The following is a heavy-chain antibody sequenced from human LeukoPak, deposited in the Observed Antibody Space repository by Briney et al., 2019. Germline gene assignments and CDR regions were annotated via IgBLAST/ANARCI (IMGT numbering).Heavy chain of an antibody. D-gene: IGHD2-2*01. CDR3: ARGGGCTTTSCDFDY. Sequence: SETLSLTCSVSVLPISSYYWSGMRHSPGKALEWIGHISYSGTTNYNPSLNSRVTISLDTSKNQFSLKLSSVTAADTAVYYCARGGGCTTTSCDFDYWGQGTLVTVSS. CDR2: ISYSGTT. J-gene: IGHJ4*02. V-gene: IGHV4-59*01. CDR1: VLPISSYY.